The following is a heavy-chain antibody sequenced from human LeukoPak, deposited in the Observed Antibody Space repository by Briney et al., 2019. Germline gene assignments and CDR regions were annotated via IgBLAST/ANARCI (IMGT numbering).Heavy chain of an antibody. CDR1: GFTFSSYW. Sequence: GGSLRLSCAASGFTFSSYWMHWVRQAPGEGLVWVLRINSDGSSTSYADSVTGRFTISRDNAKNTLYLQMNSLRAEDTAVYYCARGGSAYSSSWSTFDYWGQGTLVTVSS. V-gene: IGHV3-74*01. J-gene: IGHJ4*02. D-gene: IGHD6-13*01. CDR2: INSDGSST. CDR3: ARGGSAYSSSWSTFDY.